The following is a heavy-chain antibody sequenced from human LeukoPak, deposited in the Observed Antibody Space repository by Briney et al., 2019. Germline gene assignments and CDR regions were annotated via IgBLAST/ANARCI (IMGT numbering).Heavy chain of an antibody. CDR3: ARGQPGIAYYFDY. D-gene: IGHD6-13*01. V-gene: IGHV1-18*01. Sequence: ASVKVSCKASGYTFTSYDINWVRQATGQGLEWMGWISAYNGNTNYAQKFQGRVTITADESTSTAYMELSSLRSEDTAVYYCARGQPGIAYYFDYWGQGTLVTVSS. J-gene: IGHJ4*02. CDR2: ISAYNGNT. CDR1: GYTFTSYD.